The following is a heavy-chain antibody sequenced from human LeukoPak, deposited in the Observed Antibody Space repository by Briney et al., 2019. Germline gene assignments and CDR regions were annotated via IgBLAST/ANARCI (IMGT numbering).Heavy chain of an antibody. CDR2: ISNDGSNK. Sequence: GGSLRLSFAASGFPFSSYGMHWVRPAPGKGLEWVAVISNDGSNKYYADSVKGRFTISRDNSKNTLYLQMNSLRAEDTAVYYCAKDQGGGSREYYFDYWGQGTLVTVSS. D-gene: IGHD2-15*01. CDR1: GFPFSSYG. J-gene: IGHJ4*02. CDR3: AKDQGGGSREYYFDY. V-gene: IGHV3-30*18.